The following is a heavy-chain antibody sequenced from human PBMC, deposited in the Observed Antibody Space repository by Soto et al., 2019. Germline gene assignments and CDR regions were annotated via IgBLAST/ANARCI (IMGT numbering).Heavy chain of an antibody. Sequence: GGSLRLSCAASGFTFSSYGMHWVRQAPGKGLEWVAVIWYDGSNKYYADSVKGRFTISRDNSKNTLYLQMNSLRAEDTAVYYCARETYPGIAAAGILAEYFQHWGQGTLVTVSS. V-gene: IGHV3-33*01. J-gene: IGHJ1*01. D-gene: IGHD6-13*01. CDR2: IWYDGSNK. CDR3: ARETYPGIAAAGILAEYFQH. CDR1: GFTFSSYG.